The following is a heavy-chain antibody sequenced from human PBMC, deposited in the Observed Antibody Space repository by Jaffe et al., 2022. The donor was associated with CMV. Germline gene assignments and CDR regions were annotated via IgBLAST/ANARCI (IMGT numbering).Heavy chain of an antibody. CDR1: GFTSSNYW. Sequence: EVQLVESGGGLVQPGGSLRLSCSASGFTSSNYWMHWVRQAPGKGLVWVSRSNSAATNIGYADSVKGRFTISRDNAENTVFLQMSSLTVEDTAIYYCAGGRRDDYYGSGSTIDHWGQGTLVTVSS. J-gene: IGHJ4*02. CDR2: SNSAATNI. V-gene: IGHV3-74*01. CDR3: AGGRRDDYYGSGSTIDH. D-gene: IGHD3-10*01.